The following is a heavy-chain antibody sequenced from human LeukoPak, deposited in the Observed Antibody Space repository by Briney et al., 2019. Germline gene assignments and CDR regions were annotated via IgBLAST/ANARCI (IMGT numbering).Heavy chain of an antibody. V-gene: IGHV4-31*03. Sequence: SETLSLTCTVSGGSISSGGYYWSWIRQHPGKGLEWIGYIYYSGSTYYNPSLKSRVTISVDTSKNQFSLKLSSVTAADTAVYCCARYQGYCSSTSCYTGRLDAFDIWGQGTMVTVSS. CDR2: IYYSGST. CDR1: GGSISSGGYY. CDR3: ARYQGYCSSTSCYTGRLDAFDI. J-gene: IGHJ3*02. D-gene: IGHD2-2*02.